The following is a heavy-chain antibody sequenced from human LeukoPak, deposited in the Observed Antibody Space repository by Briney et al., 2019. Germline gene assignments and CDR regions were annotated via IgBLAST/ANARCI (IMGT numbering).Heavy chain of an antibody. V-gene: IGHV3-30*02. CDR2: IRYDGSNT. Sequence: QPGGSLRLSCAASGFTFSSYGMHWVRQAPGKGLEWVAFIRYDGSNTYYADSVKGRFTISRDNSKNTLYMQMNSLRAEDTAVYYCAKDLWQELVEYYFDNWGQGTLVTVSS. CDR3: AKDLWQELVEYYFDN. J-gene: IGHJ4*02. CDR1: GFTFSSYG. D-gene: IGHD6-13*01.